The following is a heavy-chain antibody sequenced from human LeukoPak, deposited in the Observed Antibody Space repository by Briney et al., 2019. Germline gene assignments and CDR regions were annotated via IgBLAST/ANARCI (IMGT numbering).Heavy chain of an antibody. V-gene: IGHV3-73*01. J-gene: IGHJ5*02. CDR2: IRSKANSYAT. CDR3: TSPIYCSSTSCPPP. D-gene: IGHD2-2*01. Sequence: GGSLRFSCAASGFTFSGSAMHWVRQASGKGLEWVGRIRSKANSYATAYAASVKGRFTISRDDSKNTAYLQMNSLKTEDTAVYYCTSPIYCSSTSCPPPWGQGTLVTVSS. CDR1: GFTFSGSA.